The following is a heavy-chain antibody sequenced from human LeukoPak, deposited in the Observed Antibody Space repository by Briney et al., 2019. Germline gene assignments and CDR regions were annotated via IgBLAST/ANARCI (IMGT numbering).Heavy chain of an antibody. Sequence: PGGSLRLSCAASGFTFSSYAMSWVRQAPGKGLEWVSAISGSGGSTYYADSVKGRFTISRDNSKNTLYLQMNSLRAEDMAVYYCAKGSVEMATISLFDYWGQGTLVTVSS. D-gene: IGHD5-24*01. J-gene: IGHJ4*02. V-gene: IGHV3-23*01. CDR1: GFTFSSYA. CDR3: AKGSVEMATISLFDY. CDR2: ISGSGGST.